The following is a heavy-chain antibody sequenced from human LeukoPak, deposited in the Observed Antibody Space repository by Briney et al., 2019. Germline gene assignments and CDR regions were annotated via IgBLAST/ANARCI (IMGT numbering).Heavy chain of an antibody. CDR2: IKSKTDGGTT. D-gene: IGHD2-15*01. J-gene: IGHJ6*03. Sequence: PGGSLRLSCAASGFTFSNAWMSWVRQAPGKGLEWVGRIKSKTDGGTTDYAAPVNGRFTISRDDSKNTLYLQMNSLKTEDTAVYYCTLLVYYYYYMDVWGKGTTVTVSS. V-gene: IGHV3-15*01. CDR1: GFTFSNAW. CDR3: TLLVYYYYYMDV.